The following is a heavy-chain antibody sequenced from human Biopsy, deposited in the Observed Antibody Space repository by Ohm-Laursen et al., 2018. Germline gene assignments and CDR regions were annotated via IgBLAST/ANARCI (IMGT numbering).Heavy chain of an antibody. Sequence: GASVKVSCKASGGPSSNYAFSWVRQAPGQGLEWVGRIVPILGHLNYAQRFQGRVSITADKSTTYVYMELSRLTSGDTAVYYCARREQLLNPWELLVRGPNGYYSHAMDVWGPGTTVTVSS. CDR1: GGPSSNYA. D-gene: IGHD1-26*01. CDR3: ARREQLLNPWELLVRGPNGYYSHAMDV. CDR2: IVPILGHL. V-gene: IGHV1-69*04. J-gene: IGHJ6*02.